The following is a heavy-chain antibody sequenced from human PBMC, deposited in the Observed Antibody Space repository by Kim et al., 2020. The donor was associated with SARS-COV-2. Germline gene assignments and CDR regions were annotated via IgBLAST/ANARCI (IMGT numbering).Heavy chain of an antibody. D-gene: IGHD6-13*01. J-gene: IGHJ4*02. CDR1: GFTFSNYW. V-gene: IGHV3-74*01. Sequence: GGSLSLSCAASGFTFSNYWMHWVRQAPGKGLVWVSRINSDGNTTTYADSVKGRFTISRDNAKNTLYLQMNSLRADDTAVYYCVRRNLAAAGPYYFDYWGQGTLVTVSS. CDR3: VRRNLAAAGPYYFDY. CDR2: INSDGNTT.